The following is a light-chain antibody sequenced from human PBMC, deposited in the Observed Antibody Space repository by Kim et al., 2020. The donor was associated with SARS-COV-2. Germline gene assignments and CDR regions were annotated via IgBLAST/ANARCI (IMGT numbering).Light chain of an antibody. CDR3: QQYNEWPPWT. Sequence: SPGERATLSCRASQSVRNNLAWYQQRPGQAPRLLIHSASTRATGIPVRFTGSGSGTEFTLTISNLQSEDFAMYYCQQYNEWPPWTFGQGTKVDIK. CDR2: SAS. J-gene: IGKJ1*01. V-gene: IGKV3-15*01. CDR1: QSVRNN.